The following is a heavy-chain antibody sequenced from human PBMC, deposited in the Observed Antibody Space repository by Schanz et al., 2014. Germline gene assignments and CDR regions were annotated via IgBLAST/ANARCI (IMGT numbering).Heavy chain of an antibody. V-gene: IGHV3-30*03. Sequence: QGQLVESGGGVVQPGRSLRLSCAAARFTFSSYGMHWVRQAPGKGLEWVAVISHDGGKKFYSDSVLGRFTISRDNSKNTLYLQMNSLRAEDTAVYYCARDRQQLVGRIGYYYGMDVWGQGTTVTVSS. J-gene: IGHJ6*02. CDR3: ARDRQQLVGRIGYYYGMDV. D-gene: IGHD6-13*01. CDR2: ISHDGGKK. CDR1: RFTFSSYG.